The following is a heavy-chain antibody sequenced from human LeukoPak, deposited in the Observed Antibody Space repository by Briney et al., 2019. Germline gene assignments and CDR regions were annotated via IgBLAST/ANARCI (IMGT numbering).Heavy chain of an antibody. CDR3: ASGHYDSSGYYHDY. CDR1: GGTFSSYA. D-gene: IGHD3-22*01. V-gene: IGHV1-69*05. CDR2: IIPIFGTA. J-gene: IGHJ4*02. Sequence: ASVKVSCKASGGTFSSYAISWVRQAPGQGLEWMGGIIPIFGTANYAQKFQGRVTITTDESTSTAYTELSSLRSEDTAVYYCASGHYDSSGYYHDYWGQGTLVTVSS.